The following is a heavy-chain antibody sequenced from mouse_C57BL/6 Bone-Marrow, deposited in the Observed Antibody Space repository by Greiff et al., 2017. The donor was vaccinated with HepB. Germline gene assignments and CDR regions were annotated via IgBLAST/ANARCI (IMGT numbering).Heavy chain of an antibody. CDR1: GYSFTSYY. V-gene: IGHV1-66*01. CDR2: IYPGSGNT. D-gene: IGHD1-1*01. CDR3: ARRDYGPAWFAY. J-gene: IGHJ3*01. Sequence: QVQLKESGPELVKPGASVKISCKASGYSFTSYYIHWVKQRPGQGLEWIGWIYPGSGNTKYNEKFKGKATLTADTSSSTAYMQLSSLTSEDSAVYYCARRDYGPAWFAYWGQGTLVTVSA.